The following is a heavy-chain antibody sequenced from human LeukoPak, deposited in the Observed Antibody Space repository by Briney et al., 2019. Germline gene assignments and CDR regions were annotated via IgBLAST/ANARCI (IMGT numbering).Heavy chain of an antibody. Sequence: ASVKVSCKASGYTFTGYYIHWVRQAPGQGLEWMGWINPNSGGTNYAQKFQGRVTMTRDTSISTAYMELSRLRSDDTAVYYCARELVVGWFGELQYWGQGTLVTVSS. CDR2: INPNSGGT. D-gene: IGHD3-10*01. J-gene: IGHJ4*02. CDR3: ARELVVGWFGELQY. CDR1: GYTFTGYY. V-gene: IGHV1-2*02.